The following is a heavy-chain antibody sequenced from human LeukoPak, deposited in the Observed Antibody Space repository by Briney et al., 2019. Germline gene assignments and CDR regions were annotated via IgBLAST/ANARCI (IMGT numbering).Heavy chain of an antibody. CDR3: ARAKDIVVVPAAIPENWFDP. CDR2: IIPIFGTA. J-gene: IGHJ5*02. V-gene: IGHV1-69*01. Sequence: SVKVSCKASGGTFSSYAISWVRQAPGQGLEWMGGIIPIFGTANYAQKFQGRVTITADESTCTAYMELSSLRSEDTAVYYCARAKDIVVVPAAIPENWFDPWGQGTLVTVSS. CDR1: GGTFSSYA. D-gene: IGHD2-2*02.